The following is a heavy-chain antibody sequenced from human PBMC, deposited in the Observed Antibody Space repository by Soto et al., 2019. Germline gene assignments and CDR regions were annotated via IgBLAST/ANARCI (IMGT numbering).Heavy chain of an antibody. CDR1: GGSVSSGSYY. Sequence: PSETLSLTCTVSGGSVSSGSYYWSWIRQPPGKGLEWIGYIYYSGSTNYNPSLKSRVTISVDTSKNQFSLKLSSVTAADTAVYYCARGLRGYSLGTQAHGMDVWGQGTTVTVS. J-gene: IGHJ6*02. D-gene: IGHD5-18*01. CDR2: IYYSGST. CDR3: ARGLRGYSLGTQAHGMDV. V-gene: IGHV4-61*01.